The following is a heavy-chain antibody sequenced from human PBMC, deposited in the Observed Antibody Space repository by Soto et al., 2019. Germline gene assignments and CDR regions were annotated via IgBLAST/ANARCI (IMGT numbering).Heavy chain of an antibody. V-gene: IGHV1-18*01. Sequence: QVQLVQSGAEVKNPGASLKVSCKASGYTFTSYGISWVRQAPGQGLEGMGWISAYNGNTNYAQKLQGRVTMTTDTSTSTAYMELRSLRSDDTAVYYCARDHFQTTVTGAFDIWGQGTMVTVSS. CDR3: ARDHFQTTVTGAFDI. J-gene: IGHJ3*02. CDR2: ISAYNGNT. CDR1: GYTFTSYG. D-gene: IGHD4-17*01.